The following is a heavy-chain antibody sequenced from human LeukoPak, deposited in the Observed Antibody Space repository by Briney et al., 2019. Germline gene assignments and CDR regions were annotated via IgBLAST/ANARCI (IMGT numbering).Heavy chain of an antibody. CDR2: IYPGDSDT. Sequence: GESLKISCEGSGYTFAYYWIAWVGQKPGKGLEWMGIIYPGDSDTRYSPPFQGQVTISADKSISTAYLQWSSLKASDTATYYCARRMGENGLYAFDVWGQGTMVTVSS. J-gene: IGHJ3*01. CDR3: ARRMGENGLYAFDV. V-gene: IGHV5-51*01. D-gene: IGHD3/OR15-3a*01. CDR1: GYTFAYYW.